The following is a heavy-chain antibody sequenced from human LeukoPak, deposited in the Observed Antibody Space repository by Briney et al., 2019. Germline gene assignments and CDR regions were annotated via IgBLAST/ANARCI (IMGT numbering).Heavy chain of an antibody. D-gene: IGHD5-24*01. CDR1: GGSISSSSYY. CDR3: ARETEMANLDY. CDR2: IYYSGST. Sequence: SETLSLTCTVSGGSISSSSYYWGWIRQPPGRGLEWIGSIYYSGSTYYNPSLKSRVTISVDTSKNQFSLKLSSVTAADTAVYYCARETEMANLDYWGQGTLVTVSS. J-gene: IGHJ4*02. V-gene: IGHV4-39*01.